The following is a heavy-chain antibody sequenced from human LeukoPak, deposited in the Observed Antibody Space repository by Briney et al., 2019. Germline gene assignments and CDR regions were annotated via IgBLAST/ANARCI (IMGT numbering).Heavy chain of an antibody. V-gene: IGHV3-30*02. Sequence: PGGSLRLSCAAAGFTFSGSAMHWVRQAPGKGLEWVAFIRYDGSNKYYADSVKGRFTISRDNSKNTLYLQMNSLRAEDTAVYYCAKDHYDSSGYSLNWFDPWGQGTLVTVSS. J-gene: IGHJ5*02. CDR1: GFTFSGSA. CDR2: IRYDGSNK. D-gene: IGHD3-22*01. CDR3: AKDHYDSSGYSLNWFDP.